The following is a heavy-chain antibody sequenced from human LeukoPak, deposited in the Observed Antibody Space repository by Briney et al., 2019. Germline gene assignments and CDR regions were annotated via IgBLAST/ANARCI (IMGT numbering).Heavy chain of an antibody. D-gene: IGHD4-17*01. V-gene: IGHV5-51*01. J-gene: IGHJ3*02. CDR2: IYPGDSDT. CDR1: GYSFTSYW. Sequence: GESLKISCKGSGYSFTSYWIGWVRQMPGKGLEWMGIIYPGDSDTRYGPSFQGQVTISADKSISTAYLQWSSLKASDTAMYYCARPSHHYGDQEVRAFDIWGQGTMVTVSS. CDR3: ARPSHHYGDQEVRAFDI.